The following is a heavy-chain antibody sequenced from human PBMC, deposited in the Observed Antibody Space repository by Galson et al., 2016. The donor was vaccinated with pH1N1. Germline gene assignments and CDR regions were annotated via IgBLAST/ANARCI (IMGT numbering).Heavy chain of an antibody. CDR2: INQGGSER. J-gene: IGHJ4*02. CDR3: MRKIGGDSSY. D-gene: IGHD2-21*02. Sequence: SLRLSCAASGFTLSNFWMSWVRQAPGKGLEWVANINQGGSERHYVDSVKGRFTISRDNAKNSMYLQMNSLRAKDTAVYYCMRKIGGDSSYWGQGVLVTVSS. CDR1: GFTLSNFW. V-gene: IGHV3-7*03.